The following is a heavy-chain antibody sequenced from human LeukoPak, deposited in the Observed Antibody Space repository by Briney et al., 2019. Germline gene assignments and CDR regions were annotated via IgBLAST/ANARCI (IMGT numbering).Heavy chain of an antibody. D-gene: IGHD6-25*01. Sequence: PSETLSLPCSVSGGFNSRYYWIWARQPVGNGLEWLGHIFYSGHSNYNASLTSRIRMSVDTSKAQFSVELASVIAADTAVYYCARIDPLGFFDQWGPGILVTVSS. CDR2: IFYSGHS. CDR3: ARIDPLGFFDQ. V-gene: IGHV4-4*07. CDR1: GGFNSRYY. J-gene: IGHJ4*02.